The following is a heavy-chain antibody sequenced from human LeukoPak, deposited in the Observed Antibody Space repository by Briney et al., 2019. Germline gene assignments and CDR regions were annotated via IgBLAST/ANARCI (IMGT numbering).Heavy chain of an antibody. J-gene: IGHJ3*02. Sequence: SVKVSCKASGGTFSSYAISWVRQAPGQGLEWMGGIIPIFGTANYAQKFQGRVTITTDESTSTAYMELSSLRSEDTAVYYCASRLSTQDAFDIWGQGTMVTVSS. CDR3: ASRLSTQDAFDI. V-gene: IGHV1-69*05. CDR2: IIPIFGTA. CDR1: GGTFSSYA.